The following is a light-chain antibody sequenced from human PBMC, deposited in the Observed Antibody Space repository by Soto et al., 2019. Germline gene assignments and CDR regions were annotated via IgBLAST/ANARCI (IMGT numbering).Light chain of an antibody. CDR2: DAS. Sequence: EVVVTKSAATLSVSPGERATLSCRASQSVSSYLAWYQQKPGQAPRLLIYDASSRATGIPDRFSGSGSGTDFTLTISRLQPEDFAVYYCQQYASSPLTFGGGTKVDI. V-gene: IGKV3-20*01. J-gene: IGKJ4*01. CDR3: QQYASSPLT. CDR1: QSVSSY.